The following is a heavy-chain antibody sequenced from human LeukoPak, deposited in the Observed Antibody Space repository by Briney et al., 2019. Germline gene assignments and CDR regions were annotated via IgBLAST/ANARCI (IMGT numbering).Heavy chain of an antibody. V-gene: IGHV4-34*01. CDR3: ASGYYDSSGYYYDY. CDR2: INHSGST. CDR1: GGSFSGYY. Sequence: SETLSLTCAVYGGSFSGYYWSWIRQPPGKGLERIGEINHSGSTNYNPSLKSRVTISVDTSKNQFSLKLSSVTAADTAVYYCASGYYDSSGYYYDYWGQGTLVTVSS. D-gene: IGHD3-22*01. J-gene: IGHJ4*02.